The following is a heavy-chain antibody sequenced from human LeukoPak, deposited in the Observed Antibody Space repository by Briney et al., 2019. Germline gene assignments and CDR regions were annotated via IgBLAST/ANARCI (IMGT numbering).Heavy chain of an antibody. J-gene: IGHJ4*02. CDR2: IHYSGST. Sequence: SETLSLTCTVSGGSVSSGGYYWSWIRQPPGKGLEWIGYIHYSGSTNYNPSLKSRVTISVDTSKIQFSLKLTSVTAADTAVYYCARRYSSSSFDYWGQGTLVTVSS. V-gene: IGHV4-61*08. CDR3: ARRYSSSSFDY. CDR1: GGSVSSGGYY. D-gene: IGHD6-6*01.